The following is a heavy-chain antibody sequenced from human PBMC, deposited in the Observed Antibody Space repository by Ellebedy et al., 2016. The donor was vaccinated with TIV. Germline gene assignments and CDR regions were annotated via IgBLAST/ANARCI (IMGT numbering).Heavy chain of an antibody. V-gene: IGHV3-48*04. J-gene: IGHJ4*02. Sequence: GESLKISCAASGFTFSSYSMNWVRQAPGKGLEWISYISSSSSTIYYADSVKGRFTISRDNAKNSLYLQLNSLRAEDTAVYYCARRSRGPPYYFDYWGQGTLVTVSS. CDR1: GFTFSSYS. D-gene: IGHD3-10*01. CDR3: ARRSRGPPYYFDY. CDR2: ISSSSSTI.